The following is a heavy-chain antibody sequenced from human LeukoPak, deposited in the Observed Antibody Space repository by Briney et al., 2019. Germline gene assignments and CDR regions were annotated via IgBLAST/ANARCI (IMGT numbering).Heavy chain of an antibody. CDR2: IYHSGST. CDR1: GGSISGSNW. D-gene: IGHD4-17*01. CDR3: ARDGDYGDYAPAPADAFDI. Sequence: SGTLSLTCAVSGGSISGSNWWSWVRQPPGKGLEWIGEIYHSGSTNYNPSLKSRVTISVDKSKNQFSLKLSSVTAADTAVYYCARDGDYGDYAPAPADAFDIWGQGTMVTVSS. V-gene: IGHV4-4*02. J-gene: IGHJ3*02.